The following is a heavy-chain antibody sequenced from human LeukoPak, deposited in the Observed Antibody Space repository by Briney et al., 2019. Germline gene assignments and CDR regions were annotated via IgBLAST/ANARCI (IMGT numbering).Heavy chain of an antibody. CDR1: GFTFDAYA. CDR2: ITWNSATI. D-gene: IGHD2-2*02. CDR3: FNVERNIPR. V-gene: IGHV3-9*01. Sequence: PGRSLRLPCAASGFTFDAYAMHWVRQAPGKGLEWVSGITWNSATIGYADSVKGRFTISRDNARNSLYLQMNSLRAEDTALYYCFNVERNIPRWGQGTLLTVSS. J-gene: IGHJ4*02.